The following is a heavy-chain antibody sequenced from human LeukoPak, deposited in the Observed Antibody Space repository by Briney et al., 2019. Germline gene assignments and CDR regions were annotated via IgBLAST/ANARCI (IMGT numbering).Heavy chain of an antibody. CDR2: IKTDGTDT. J-gene: IGHJ4*02. CDR1: GFTFSSYW. Sequence: GGSLRLSCAAPGFTFSSYWMHWVRQGPGKGLVWVSRIKTDGTDTSYADSVKGRFTISRDNAKNTLYLQMNSLRAEDTGVYYCARALHWNSVDYWGQGTLVTVSS. D-gene: IGHD1-7*01. V-gene: IGHV3-74*01. CDR3: ARALHWNSVDY.